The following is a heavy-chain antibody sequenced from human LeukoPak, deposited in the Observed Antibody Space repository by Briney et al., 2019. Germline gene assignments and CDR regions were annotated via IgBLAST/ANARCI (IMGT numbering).Heavy chain of an antibody. V-gene: IGHV1-18*01. CDR3: ARDVEAAFCTTSTCYDLVFDY. J-gene: IGHJ4*02. CDR1: GYSFTNYG. CDR2: ISAYNGST. D-gene: IGHD2-2*01. Sequence: GASVKVSCKASGYSFTNYGISWVRQAPGQGLEWMGWISAYNGSTNYAQKFQGRVTMTTDTSTSTAYMYLTSLGSDDTAVYYCARDVEAAFCTTSTCYDLVFDYWGQGTLVTVSS.